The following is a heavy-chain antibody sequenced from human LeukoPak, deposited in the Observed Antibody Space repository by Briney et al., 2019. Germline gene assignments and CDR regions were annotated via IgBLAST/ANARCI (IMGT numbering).Heavy chain of an antibody. CDR3: ARGMYSGSYEY. V-gene: IGHV1-18*01. J-gene: IGHJ4*02. CDR2: ITVYNGDT. Sequence: ASVKVSCKTSGYTFTDNVITWVRQAPGQGLEWMGWITVYNGDTNYAQKVRARVSMTTDASTNTAYMELRSLRSDDTAIYYCARGMYSGSYEYWDQGTLVTVSS. CDR1: GYTFTDNV. D-gene: IGHD1-26*01.